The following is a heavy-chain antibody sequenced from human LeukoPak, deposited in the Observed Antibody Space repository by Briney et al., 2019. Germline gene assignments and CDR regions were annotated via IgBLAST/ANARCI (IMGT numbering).Heavy chain of an antibody. J-gene: IGHJ4*02. CDR2: IYHSGST. CDR1: GGSFSGYY. Sequence: SETLSLTCAVYGGSFSGYYWSWIRQPPGKGLEWIGEIYHSGSTNYNPSLKSRVTISVDKSKNQFSLKLSSVTAADTAVYYCARGSSWTHYFDYWGQGTLVTVSS. V-gene: IGHV4-34*01. CDR3: ARGSSWTHYFDY. D-gene: IGHD2-2*01.